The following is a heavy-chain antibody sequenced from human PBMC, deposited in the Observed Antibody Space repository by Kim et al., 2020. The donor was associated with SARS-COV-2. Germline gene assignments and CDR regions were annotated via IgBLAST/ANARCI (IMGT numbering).Heavy chain of an antibody. D-gene: IGHD3-10*01. J-gene: IGHJ6*02. CDR2: ISYDGSNK. CDR3: ANGAIRRQRITMVRGQDPFLNYYGMDV. V-gene: IGHV3-30*18. CDR1: GFTFSSYG. Sequence: GGSLRLSCAASGFTFSSYGMHWVRQAPGKGLEWVAVISYDGSNKYYADSVKGRFTISRDNSKNTLYLQMNSLRAEDTAVYYCANGAIRRQRITMVRGQDPFLNYYGMDVWGQGTTVTVSS.